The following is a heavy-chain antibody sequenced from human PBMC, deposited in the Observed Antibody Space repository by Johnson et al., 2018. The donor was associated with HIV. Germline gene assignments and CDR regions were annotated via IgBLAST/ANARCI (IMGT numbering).Heavy chain of an antibody. J-gene: IGHJ3*02. D-gene: IGHD3-22*01. Sequence: VQLVESGGGLVQPGGSLRLSCAASGFTVSSNYMSWVRQAPGKGLEWVSVIYSGGSTYYADSVKGRFTISRDNSKNTLYLQMNSLRVEDTAVYYCASVPMIVVLDGAFDIWGQGTMVTVSS. CDR2: IYSGGST. V-gene: IGHV3-66*01. CDR1: GFTVSSNY. CDR3: ASVPMIVVLDGAFDI.